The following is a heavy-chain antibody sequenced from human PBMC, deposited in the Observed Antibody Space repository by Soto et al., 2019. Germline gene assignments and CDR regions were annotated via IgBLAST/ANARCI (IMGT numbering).Heavy chain of an antibody. V-gene: IGHV3-30-3*01. CDR2: ISYDGSNK. D-gene: IGHD2-15*01. Sequence: QVQLVESGGGVVQPGRSLRLSCAASGFTFSSYAMHWVRQAPGKGLEWVAVISYDGSNKYYADSVKGRSTISRDNSKNTLYLQMNSLRAEGTAVYYCARDDDSTYCSGGSCYSLLFDYWGQGTLVTVSS. CDR1: GFTFSSYA. CDR3: ARDDDSTYCSGGSCYSLLFDY. J-gene: IGHJ4*02.